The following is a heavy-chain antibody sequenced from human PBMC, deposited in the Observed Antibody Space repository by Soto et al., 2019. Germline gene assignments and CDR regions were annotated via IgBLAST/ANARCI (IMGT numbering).Heavy chain of an antibody. V-gene: IGHV4-30-2*01. CDR3: ARVPIV. J-gene: IGHJ4*02. D-gene: IGHD3-16*02. CDR2: IYHSGST. Sequence: QLKLQESGPGLLKPSQTLSLTCAVSVGSISSGGYSWSWIRQPPGKGLEWIGYIYHSGSTYYNPSLKSRVTISVDRSKNQFSLKLSSVTAADTAVYYCARVPIVWGQGTLVTVSS. CDR1: VGSISSGGYS.